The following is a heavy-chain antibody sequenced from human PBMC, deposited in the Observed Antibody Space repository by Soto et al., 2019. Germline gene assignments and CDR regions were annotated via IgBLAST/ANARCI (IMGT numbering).Heavy chain of an antibody. D-gene: IGHD3-22*01. Sequence: PGGSLRLSCAASGFTFSHTWMSWVRQAPGKGLEWVGRIKSKTDGGTTDCAAPVNGRFTISRDDSKNMLYLQMDSLRTEDTAVYFCSSFPMRRAITTPYRGPGTLVT. CDR3: SSFPMRRAITTPY. V-gene: IGHV3-15*01. CDR1: GFTFSHTW. CDR2: IKSKTDGGTT. J-gene: IGHJ4*02.